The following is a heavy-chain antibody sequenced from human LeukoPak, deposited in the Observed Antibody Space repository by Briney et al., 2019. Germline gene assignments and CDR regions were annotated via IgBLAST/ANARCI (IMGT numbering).Heavy chain of an antibody. Sequence: ASVKVPCKTSGYYFTSYGITWVRQAPGKGLEWMGWISGASGNTSHAQNFRGRLTMTIDKVTQTAYMDLTNLRSDDTAVYYCARVRGQTVVKEMFDYWGQGTLVTVSS. V-gene: IGHV1-18*01. CDR1: GYYFTSYG. D-gene: IGHD4-23*01. CDR2: ISGASGNT. CDR3: ARVRGQTVVKEMFDY. J-gene: IGHJ4*02.